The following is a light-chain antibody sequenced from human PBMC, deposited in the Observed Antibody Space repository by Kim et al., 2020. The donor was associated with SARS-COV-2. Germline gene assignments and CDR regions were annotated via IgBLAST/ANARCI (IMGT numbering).Light chain of an antibody. CDR3: TTHGGYNYV. CDR1: SSDFGGFNY. Sequence: PDQSVTISCSGTSSDFGGFNYVSWYQQHPGKAPKLIIYEVIKRPSGVPDRFSGSKSGNTASLTVSGLQAEDEADYYCTTHGGYNYVFGTGTKVTVL. CDR2: EVI. J-gene: IGLJ1*01. V-gene: IGLV2-8*01.